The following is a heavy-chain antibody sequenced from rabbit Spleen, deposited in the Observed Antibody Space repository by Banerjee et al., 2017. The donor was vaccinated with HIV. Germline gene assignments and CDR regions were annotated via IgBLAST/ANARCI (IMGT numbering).Heavy chain of an antibody. V-gene: IGHV1S45*01. Sequence: QEQLVESGGGLVQPEGSLTLTCKASGVSFNDKDVMCWVRQAPGKGLEWITCIYTNSGTTYYASWAKGRFSISKTSSTTVTLQMTSLTAADTATYFCANRGSDFSYAFNLWGPGTLVTVS. CDR2: IYTNSGTT. CDR3: ANRGSDFSYAFNL. D-gene: IGHD8-1*01. J-gene: IGHJ4*01. CDR1: GVSFNDKDV.